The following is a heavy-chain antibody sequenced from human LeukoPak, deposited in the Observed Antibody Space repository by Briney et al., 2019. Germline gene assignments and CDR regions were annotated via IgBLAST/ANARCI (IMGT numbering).Heavy chain of an antibody. CDR2: MNPNSGNT. Sequence: GASLRVSCKAAGYTFTSYDIKRVGQGTGQGLERRGWMNPNSGNTGYAQKFQGRVTMTRNTSISTPYMELSSLRSEDTAVYYCAVYSTSSPWFMDVWGQGTTVTVSS. D-gene: IGHD6-6*01. CDR1: GYTFTSYD. CDR3: AVYSTSSPWFMDV. J-gene: IGHJ6*02. V-gene: IGHV1-8*01.